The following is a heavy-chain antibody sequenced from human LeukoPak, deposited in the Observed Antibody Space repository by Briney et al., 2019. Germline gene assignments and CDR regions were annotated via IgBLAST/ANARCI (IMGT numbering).Heavy chain of an antibody. CDR3: ARVTSTESYYFDY. Sequence: SQTLSLTCTVSGGSISSGDYYWSWIRQPPGKGLEWIGYIYYSGSTYYNPSLKSRVTISVDTSKNQFSLKLRSVTAADTAVYYCARVTSTESYYFDYWGQGTLVTVSS. CDR2: IYYSGST. CDR1: GGSISSGDYY. V-gene: IGHV4-30-4*08. D-gene: IGHD2-2*01. J-gene: IGHJ4*02.